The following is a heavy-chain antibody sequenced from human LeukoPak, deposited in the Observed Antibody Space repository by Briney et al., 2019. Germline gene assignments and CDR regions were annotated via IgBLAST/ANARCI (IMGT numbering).Heavy chain of an antibody. CDR3: ASLTMIVVP. Sequence: PSETLSLTCAVYGGSFSGYYWSWIRQPPGKGLGWIGEINHSGSTNYNPSLKSRVTISVDTSKNQFSLKLSSVTAADTAVYYCASLTMIVVPWGQGTLVTVSS. CDR1: GGSFSGYY. J-gene: IGHJ4*02. D-gene: IGHD3-22*01. CDR2: INHSGST. V-gene: IGHV4-34*01.